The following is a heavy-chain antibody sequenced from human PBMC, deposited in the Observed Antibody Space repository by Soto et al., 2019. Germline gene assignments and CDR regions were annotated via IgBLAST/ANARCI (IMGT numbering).Heavy chain of an antibody. D-gene: IGHD3-10*01. Sequence: GGSLRLSCAASGFTVSSNYMSWVRQAPGKGLEWVSVIYSGGSTYYADSVKGRFTISRHNSKNTLYLQMNSLRAEDTAVYYCARGVYYYGSEGLDYWGQGNLVTVSS. V-gene: IGHV3-53*04. CDR1: GFTVSSNY. CDR3: ARGVYYYGSEGLDY. CDR2: IYSGGST. J-gene: IGHJ4*02.